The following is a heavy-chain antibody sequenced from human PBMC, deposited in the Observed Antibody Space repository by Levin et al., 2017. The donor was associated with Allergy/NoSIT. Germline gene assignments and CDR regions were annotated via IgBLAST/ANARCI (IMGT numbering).Heavy chain of an antibody. J-gene: IGHJ4*02. D-gene: IGHD6-19*01. Sequence: GESLKISCAASGFTFGSYAMDWVRQAPGKGLEWVSAIRQSGSRIYYADSVKGRFTVSRDNSKNTLYLQMNSLRGEDTAVYYCGREEGASGWYTVNYWGQGTLVTVSS. CDR1: GFTFGSYA. CDR2: IRQSGSRI. V-gene: IGHV3-23*01. CDR3: GREEGASGWYTVNY.